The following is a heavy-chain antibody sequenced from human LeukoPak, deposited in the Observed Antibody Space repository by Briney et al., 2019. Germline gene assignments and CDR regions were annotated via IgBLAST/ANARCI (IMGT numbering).Heavy chain of an antibody. J-gene: IGHJ4*02. D-gene: IGHD4-11*01. CDR3: ARDYSNYIIDY. V-gene: IGHV4-59*01. Sequence: SETLSLTCTVSGGSISTYYWSWIRQPPGKGLEWIGYIYYSRSTNYNPSLKSRVTISVDTSKNQFPLNLSSVTAADTAVYYCARDYSNYIIDYWGQGILVTVSS. CDR1: GGSISTYY. CDR2: IYYSRST.